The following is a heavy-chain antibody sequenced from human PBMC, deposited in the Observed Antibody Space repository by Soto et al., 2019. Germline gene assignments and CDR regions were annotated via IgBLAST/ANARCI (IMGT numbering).Heavy chain of an antibody. V-gene: IGHV1-58*01. CDR1: GFTFTSSA. CDR2: IVVGSGNT. D-gene: IGHD2-2*02. J-gene: IGHJ6*02. Sequence: GASVKVSCKASGFTFTSSAVQWVRQARGQRLEWIGWIVVGSGNTNYAQKFQERVTITRDMSTSTAYMELSSLRSEDTAVYYCAADYCSSTSCYNGFAANYHYYGMDVWGQGTTVTVSS. CDR3: AADYCSSTSCYNGFAANYHYYGMDV.